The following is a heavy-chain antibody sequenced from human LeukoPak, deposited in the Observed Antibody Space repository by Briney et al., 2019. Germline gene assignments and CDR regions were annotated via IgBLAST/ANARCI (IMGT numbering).Heavy chain of an antibody. CDR2: IRYDGTNK. CDR1: GFTVSNKY. J-gene: IGHJ4*02. D-gene: IGHD4-17*01. Sequence: GGSLRLSCAASGFTVSNKYMTWVRQAPGKGLEWVAFIRYDGTNKYYADSVKGRFTISRDNSKNTLSLQMNSLRPEDTAVYYCAKDFKVLVYYGDTLDYWGQGTLVTVSS. V-gene: IGHV3-30*02. CDR3: AKDFKVLVYYGDTLDY.